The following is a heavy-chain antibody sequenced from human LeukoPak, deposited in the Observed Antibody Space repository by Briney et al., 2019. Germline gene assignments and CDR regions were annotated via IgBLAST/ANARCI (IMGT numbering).Heavy chain of an antibody. V-gene: IGHV3-23*01. J-gene: IGHJ4*02. D-gene: IGHD2-21*01. CDR2: IVGNGGGI. CDR1: GFNFGNAW. CDR3: AKDRIPDGYYSIDF. Sequence: GGSLRLSCAASGFNFGNAWMSWVRQAPGKGLEWVSVIVGNGGGIDYADSVKGRFTISRDNSKNTLYLQMNSLRAEDTAVYYCAKDRIPDGYYSIDFWGQGILVTVSS.